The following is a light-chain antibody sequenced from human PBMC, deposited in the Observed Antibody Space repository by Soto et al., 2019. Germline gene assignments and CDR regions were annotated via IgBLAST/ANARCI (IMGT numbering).Light chain of an antibody. Sequence: EIVMTQSPPSLTVTPGEPASISCRSSQRLLHSNGNIFLDWYLQRPGQSPQLLIYLGFNRASGVTDRVSGSVAGTDSTLKSSRVEAEDVGVYYCMQALPTPYTFGQGTKLEIK. J-gene: IGKJ2*01. CDR1: QRLLHSNGNIF. CDR2: LGF. CDR3: MQALPTPYT. V-gene: IGKV2-28*01.